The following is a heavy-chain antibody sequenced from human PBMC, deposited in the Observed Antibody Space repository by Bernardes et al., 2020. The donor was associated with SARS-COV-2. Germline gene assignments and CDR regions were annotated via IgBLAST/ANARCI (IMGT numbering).Heavy chain of an antibody. CDR1: GFTLNSYA. CDR3: AKVPSWGSAYFDY. J-gene: IGHJ4*02. Sequence: GGSLRLSCAASGFTLNSYAMSWVRQAPGKGLEWVSGISGSGGSTWHADSVKGRFTFSRDNTKNTLYLQMNSLRVEDTAIYYCAKVPSWGSAYFDYWGQGTLVTVSS. V-gene: IGHV3-23*01. D-gene: IGHD7-27*01. CDR2: ISGSGGST.